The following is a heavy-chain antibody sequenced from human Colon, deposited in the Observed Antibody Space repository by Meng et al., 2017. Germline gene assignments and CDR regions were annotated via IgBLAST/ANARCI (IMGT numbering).Heavy chain of an antibody. CDR1: GGSVSSGTDY. J-gene: IGHJ4*02. D-gene: IGHD1-26*01. V-gene: IGHV4-61*01. CDR3: ARDHMGSLDY. Sequence: GQLQGSGPGLVRPSETLSLTCTVSGGSVSSGTDYWSWIRQPPGKGLEWIGYASTNYNPSLKSRVTISVDTSKNQFSLRLTSVTAADTAVYYCARDHMGSLDYWGQGILVTVSS. CDR2: AST.